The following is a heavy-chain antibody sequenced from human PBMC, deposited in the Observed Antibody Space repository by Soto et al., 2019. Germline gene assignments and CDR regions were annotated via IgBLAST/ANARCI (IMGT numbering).Heavy chain of an antibody. CDR3: AKIDKFIRQSSGWANGFAY. V-gene: IGHV3-23*01. CDR1: GFTFSNYW. J-gene: IGHJ4*02. D-gene: IGHD6-19*01. CDR2: LSRDGGVT. Sequence: EVQLLESGGGLVQPGGSLRLSCADSGFTFSNYWMNWVRQAPGKGLEWVSGLSRDGGVTDYTDSVKGRFTISRYISKNALYMHMNSLRAEDTAVYYCAKIDKFIRQSSGWANGFAYWCQGTLVTVSS.